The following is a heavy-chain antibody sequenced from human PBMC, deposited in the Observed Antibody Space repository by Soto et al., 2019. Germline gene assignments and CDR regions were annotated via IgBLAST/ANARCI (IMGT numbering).Heavy chain of an antibody. CDR3: ARSRGGSSWVGYYYGMDV. V-gene: IGHV1-69*13. Sequence: SVKVSCKASGGTFSSYAISWVRQAPGQGLEWMGGIIPIFGTANYAQKFQGRVTITADESTSTAYMELSSLRSEDTAVYYCARSRGGSSWVGYYYGMDVWGQGTTVTVSS. CDR2: IIPIFGTA. CDR1: GGTFSSYA. D-gene: IGHD2-15*01. J-gene: IGHJ6*02.